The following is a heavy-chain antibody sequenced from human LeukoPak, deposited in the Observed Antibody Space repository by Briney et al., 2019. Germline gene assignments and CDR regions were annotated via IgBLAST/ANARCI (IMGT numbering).Heavy chain of an antibody. J-gene: IGHJ3*02. Sequence: GASVKVSCKASGYTFTSYAMNWVRQAPGQGLEWMGWINTNTGNPTYAQGFTGRFVFSLDTSVSTAYLQISSLKAEDTAVYYCARRQQLVKGRAFDIWGQGTMVTVSS. CDR2: INTNTGNP. V-gene: IGHV7-4-1*02. D-gene: IGHD6-13*01. CDR3: ARRQQLVKGRAFDI. CDR1: GYTFTSYA.